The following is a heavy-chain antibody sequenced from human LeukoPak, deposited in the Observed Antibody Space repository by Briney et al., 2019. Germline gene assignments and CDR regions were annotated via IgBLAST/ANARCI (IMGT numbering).Heavy chain of an antibody. Sequence: GESLKISCKGSGYSFTSYWIGWVRQMPGKGLEWMGIIYPGDSDTRYSPSFQGQVTTSADKSISTAYLQWSSLKASDTAMYYCARHRGRDSSGYYYPYFDYWGQGTLVTVSS. D-gene: IGHD3-22*01. CDR2: IYPGDSDT. J-gene: IGHJ4*02. V-gene: IGHV5-51*01. CDR3: ARHRGRDSSGYYYPYFDY. CDR1: GYSFTSYW.